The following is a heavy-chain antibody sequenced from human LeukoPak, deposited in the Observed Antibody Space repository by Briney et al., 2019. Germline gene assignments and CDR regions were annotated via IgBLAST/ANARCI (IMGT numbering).Heavy chain of an antibody. CDR3: AKDRSVAVPYYFAH. CDR1: GFVFSSYG. D-gene: IGHD6-19*01. Sequence: GGSLILSCAASGFVFSSYGMHWVRQAPGKGLEWVAAISYDGSHVHYADSVKGRFTISRDNSKKTVDLQMSSLRSEDTAVYYCAKDRSVAVPYYFAHWGQGTLVTVTS. CDR2: ISYDGSHV. V-gene: IGHV3-30*18. J-gene: IGHJ4*02.